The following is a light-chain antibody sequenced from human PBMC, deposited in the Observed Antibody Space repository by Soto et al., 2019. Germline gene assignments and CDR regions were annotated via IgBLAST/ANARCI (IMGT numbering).Light chain of an antibody. CDR2: LNSDGSH. CDR3: KTWGTGIRV. V-gene: IGLV4-69*01. Sequence: QPVLTQSPSASASLGASVKLTCTLSSGHSSYAIAWHQQQPEKGPRYLMKLNSDGSHSKGDGIPDRFSGSSSGAERYLTISSHQSEDEADYYCKTWGTGIRVFGGGTKLTVL. CDR1: SGHSSYA. J-gene: IGLJ3*02.